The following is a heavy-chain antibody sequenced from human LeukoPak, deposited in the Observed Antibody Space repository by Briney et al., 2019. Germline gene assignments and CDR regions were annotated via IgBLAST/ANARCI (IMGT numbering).Heavy chain of an antibody. Sequence: SQTLSLTCTVSGGSISSDDYYWSWIRQPPGKGLERIGYIYYSGSTYYNPSLKSRITISVDTSKNEFSLKLTSVTAADTAVYYCASANYYGFNYFDYWGQGALVTVSS. CDR3: ASANYYGFNYFDY. CDR1: GGSISSDDYY. V-gene: IGHV4-30-4*01. CDR2: IYYSGST. D-gene: IGHD3-10*01. J-gene: IGHJ4*02.